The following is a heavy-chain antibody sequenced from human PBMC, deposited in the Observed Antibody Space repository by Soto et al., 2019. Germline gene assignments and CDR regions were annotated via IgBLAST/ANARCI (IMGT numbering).Heavy chain of an antibody. V-gene: IGHV3-21*01. CDR3: ARESEDLTSNFDY. Sequence: EVQLVESEGGLVKPGGSLRLSCAASGFTVTRYSMNWVRQAPGKGLEWVSSISSTTNYIYYADSMKGRFTVSRDNAKNSVYLEMNSLSAEDTAVYYCARESEDLTSNFDYWGQGTLVTVSS. CDR2: ISSTTNYI. J-gene: IGHJ4*02. CDR1: GFTVTRYS.